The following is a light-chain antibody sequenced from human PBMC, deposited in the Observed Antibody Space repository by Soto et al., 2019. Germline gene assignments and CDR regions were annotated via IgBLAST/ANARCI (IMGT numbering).Light chain of an antibody. J-gene: IGLJ3*02. V-gene: IGLV1-40*01. CDR1: SSNIGAGYD. CDR3: QSYDSSLSGWV. CDR2: GNS. Sequence: QSVLTQPPSVSGAPGQRVTISCTGSSSNIGAGYDVHWYHQLPGTAPKLLIYGNSNRPSGVPDRCSGSKSGTSASLAITGLQAEDEADYYCQSYDSSLSGWVFGGGTKLTVL.